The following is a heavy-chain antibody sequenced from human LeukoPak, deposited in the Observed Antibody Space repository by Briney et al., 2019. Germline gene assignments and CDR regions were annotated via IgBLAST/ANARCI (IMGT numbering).Heavy chain of an antibody. CDR3: AKDSGSYYDAFDI. Sequence: GGSLRLSCAASGFTFDDYAMHWVRQAPGKGLEWVSGISWNSGSIGYADSVKGRFTISRDNAKNSLYLQMNSLRAEDTALYYCAKDSGSYYDAFDIWGQGTMVTVSS. CDR1: GFTFDDYA. CDR2: ISWNSGSI. J-gene: IGHJ3*02. D-gene: IGHD1-26*01. V-gene: IGHV3-9*01.